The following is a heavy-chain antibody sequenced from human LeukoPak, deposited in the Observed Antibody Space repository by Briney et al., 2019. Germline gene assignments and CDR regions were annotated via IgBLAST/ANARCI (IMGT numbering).Heavy chain of an antibody. D-gene: IGHD6-13*01. J-gene: IGHJ4*02. CDR3: EKAEAAVAAGALGY. V-gene: IGHV3-9*01. Sequence: GGSLRLSCAASGFTFDDYAMHWVRQAPGKGLEWVSGISWNSGSIGYADSVKGRFTISRDNAKNSLYLQMNSLRAEDTALYYCEKAEAAVAAGALGYGGQETLVTVPS. CDR1: GFTFDDYA. CDR2: ISWNSGSI.